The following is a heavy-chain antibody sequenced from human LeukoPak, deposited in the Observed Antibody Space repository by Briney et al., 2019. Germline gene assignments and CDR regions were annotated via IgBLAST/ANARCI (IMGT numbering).Heavy chain of an antibody. V-gene: IGHV3-7*01. CDR3: MAESSSPWEGY. J-gene: IGHJ4*02. CDR2: IKEDGSVK. Sequence: CWMDWVRQAPGKGLEWVANIKEDGSVKNYVDSGKGRFTISRDNAKNSLYLQMNSLRAEDTAVYYCMAESSSPWEGYWGQGTLVTVSS. CDR1: CW. D-gene: IGHD6-6*01.